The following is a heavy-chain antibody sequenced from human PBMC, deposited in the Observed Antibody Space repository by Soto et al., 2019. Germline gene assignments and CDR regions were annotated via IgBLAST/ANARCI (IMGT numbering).Heavy chain of an antibody. CDR3: ARGPDCSGGSCYPYYYFYYMDV. CDR2: IIPILGIA. CDR1: GGTFSSYT. Sequence: QVQLVQSGAEVKKPGSSVKVSCKASGGTFSSYTISWVRQAPGQGLEWMGRIIPILGIANYEQKFQGRVTITADKSTSTAYMELSSLRSEDTAVYYCARGPDCSGGSCYPYYYFYYMDVWGKGTTVTVSS. J-gene: IGHJ6*03. V-gene: IGHV1-69*02. D-gene: IGHD2-15*01.